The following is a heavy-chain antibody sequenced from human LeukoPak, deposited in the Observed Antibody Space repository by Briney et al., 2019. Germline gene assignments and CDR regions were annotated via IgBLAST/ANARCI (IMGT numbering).Heavy chain of an antibody. Sequence: GGPLRLPCAACGFTFSSYWMHWVRQCPGKGLVCVSRINSDGSSTTYADSVKGRFTISRDNAKNTLYLQMNSLRAEDTAVYYCSKGGRFHQDYWGQGTLVTVSS. V-gene: IGHV3-74*01. CDR2: INSDGSST. D-gene: IGHD3-10*01. J-gene: IGHJ4*02. CDR3: SKGGRFHQDY. CDR1: GFTFSSYW.